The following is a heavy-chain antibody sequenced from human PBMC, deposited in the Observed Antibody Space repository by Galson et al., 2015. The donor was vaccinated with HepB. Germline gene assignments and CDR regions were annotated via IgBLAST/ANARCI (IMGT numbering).Heavy chain of an antibody. V-gene: IGHV3-30*18. CDR3: AKEWMRSGSYIQSFYHYGMPV. D-gene: IGHD1-26*01. CDR1: GLTFSSYG. CDR2: ISYDGKNK. J-gene: IGHJ6*02. Sequence: SLRLSCAASGLTFSSYGMHWVRQAPGKGLEWLAVISYDGKNKQYADSAKGRFTISRDNAQNTLHLQMNSLRGEDTGVYYCAKEWMRSGSYIQSFYHYGMPVWGQGTTVTVSS.